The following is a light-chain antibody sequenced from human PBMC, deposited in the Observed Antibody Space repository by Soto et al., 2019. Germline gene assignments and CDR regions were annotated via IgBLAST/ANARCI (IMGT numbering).Light chain of an antibody. CDR3: LQALQTPPT. V-gene: IGKV2-28*01. Sequence: DIVMTQSQVALPVTPGEPASISCRASQSLLSGNGNHYLNWYLQKPGQPPQLLIYLGSTRASGVPDRISGSGSGADFTLKISRVEAEDVGIYYCLQALQTPPTFGQGTRLEL. CDR2: LGS. CDR1: QSLLSGNGNHY. J-gene: IGKJ5*01.